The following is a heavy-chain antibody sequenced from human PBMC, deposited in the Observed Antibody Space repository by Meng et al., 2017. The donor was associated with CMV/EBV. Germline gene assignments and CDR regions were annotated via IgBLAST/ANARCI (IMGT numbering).Heavy chain of an antibody. J-gene: IGHJ6*02. V-gene: IGHV3-66*02. CDR2: IYSGGST. CDR1: GFTVSSNY. Sequence: GGSLRLSCAASGFTVSSNYMSWVRQAPGKGLEWVSVIYSGGSTYYADSVKGRFTISRDNSKNTLYLQMNSLRVEDTAVYYCARIDVDTAMVPYYYGMDVWGQGTTVTVSS. CDR3: ARIDVDTAMVPYYYGMDV. D-gene: IGHD5-18*01.